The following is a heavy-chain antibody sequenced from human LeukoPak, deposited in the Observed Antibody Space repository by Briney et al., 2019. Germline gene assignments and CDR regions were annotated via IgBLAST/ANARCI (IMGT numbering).Heavy chain of an antibody. D-gene: IGHD3-3*01. J-gene: IGHJ2*01. CDR1: GYIFTTYW. Sequence: GESLKISCKGSGYIFTTYWISWVRQMPGKGLEWMGITYPADSDTRYSPSFQGQVTISADKSINTAYLQWSSLEASDTAMYYCARHGGYYDFWSGRLYFDLWGRGTLVTVSS. V-gene: IGHV5-51*01. CDR3: ARHGGYYDFWSGRLYFDL. CDR2: TYPADSDT.